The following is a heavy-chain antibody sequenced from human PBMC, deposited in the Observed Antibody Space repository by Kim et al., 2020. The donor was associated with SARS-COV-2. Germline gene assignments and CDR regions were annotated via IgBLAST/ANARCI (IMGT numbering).Heavy chain of an antibody. CDR2: INPSGGST. V-gene: IGHV1-46*01. CDR3: ARGNGDEPGYYYYYGMDV. CDR1: GYTFTSYY. J-gene: IGHJ6*02. Sequence: ASVKVSCKASGYTFTSYYMHWVRQAPGQGLEWMGIINPSGGSTSYAQKFQGRVTMTRDTSTSTVYMELSSLRSEDTAVYYCARGNGDEPGYYYYYGMDVWGQGTTVTVSS. D-gene: IGHD4-17*01.